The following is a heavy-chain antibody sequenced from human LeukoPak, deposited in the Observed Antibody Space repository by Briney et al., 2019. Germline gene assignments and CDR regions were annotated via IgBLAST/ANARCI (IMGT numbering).Heavy chain of an antibody. CDR3: ARGLRIVGATSVLYYFDY. CDR1: GYTLTELS. V-gene: IGHV1-24*01. D-gene: IGHD1-26*01. J-gene: IGHJ4*02. CDR2: FDPEDGET. Sequence: ASVKVSCKVSGYTLTELSMHWVRQAPGKGLEWMGGFDPEDGETIYAQKFQGRVTMTEDTSTDTAYMELSSLRSEDTAVYYCARGLRIVGATSVLYYFDYWGQGTLVTVSS.